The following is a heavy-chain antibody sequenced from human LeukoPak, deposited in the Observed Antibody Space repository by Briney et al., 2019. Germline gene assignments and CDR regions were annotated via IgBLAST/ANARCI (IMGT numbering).Heavy chain of an antibody. J-gene: IGHJ4*02. CDR1: GGTFSSYA. CDR3: ARVWATVTNPFDY. V-gene: IGHV1-69*01. CDR2: IIPIFGTA. D-gene: IGHD4-11*01. Sequence: SVKVSCKASGGTFSSYAISWVRQAPGQGLEWMGGIIPIFGTADYAQKFQGRVTITADESTSTAYMELSSLRSEDTAVYYCARVWATVTNPFDYWGQGTLVTVSS.